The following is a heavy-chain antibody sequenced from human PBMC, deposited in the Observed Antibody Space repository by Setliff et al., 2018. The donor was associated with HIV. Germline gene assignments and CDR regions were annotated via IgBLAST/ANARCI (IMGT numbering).Heavy chain of an antibody. J-gene: IGHJ1*01. CDR2: INHSGST. V-gene: IGHV4-34*01. CDR1: GGSFSGYY. D-gene: IGHD3-10*01. CDR3: ARGGPRVGAFEYFQH. Sequence: SETLSLTCAVYGGSFSGYYRSWIRQPPGKGLEWIGEINHSGSTNYNPSLKSRVTISVDRSRDQFSLNLSSVTAADTAVYYCARGGPRVGAFEYFQHWGQGTLVTVSS.